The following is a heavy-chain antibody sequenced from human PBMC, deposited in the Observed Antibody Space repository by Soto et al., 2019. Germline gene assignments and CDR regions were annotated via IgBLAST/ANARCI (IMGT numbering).Heavy chain of an antibody. Sequence: GGSLRLSCAASGFTFSSYAMHWVRQAPGKGLEWVAVISYDGSNKYYADSVKGRFTISRDNSKNTLYLQMNSLRAEDTAVYYCASDAHRTMIVVVPNWFDTWGQGTLVTVSS. J-gene: IGHJ5*02. CDR3: ASDAHRTMIVVVPNWFDT. CDR2: ISYDGSNK. V-gene: IGHV3-30-3*01. D-gene: IGHD3-22*01. CDR1: GFTFSSYA.